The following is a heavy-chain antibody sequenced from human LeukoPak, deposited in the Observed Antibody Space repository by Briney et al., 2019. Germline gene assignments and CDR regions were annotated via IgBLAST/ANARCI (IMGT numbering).Heavy chain of an antibody. Sequence: GGSLRLSCAASGFTFSSYDMHWVRQATGKGLEWVSAIGTAGDTYYPGSVKGRFTISRENAKNSLYLQMNSLRAEDTAVYYCAKVRGIQLDDYWGQGTLVTVSS. D-gene: IGHD5-18*01. CDR2: IGTAGDT. CDR1: GFTFSSYD. J-gene: IGHJ4*02. CDR3: AKVRGIQLDDY. V-gene: IGHV3-13*01.